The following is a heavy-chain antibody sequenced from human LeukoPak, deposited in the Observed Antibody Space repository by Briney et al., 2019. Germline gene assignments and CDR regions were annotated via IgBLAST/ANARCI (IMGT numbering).Heavy chain of an antibody. Sequence: ASVKVSCKASGGTFSSYAISWVRQAPGQGLEWMGGIIPIFGTANYAQKFQGRVTITADESTSTAYMELSSLRSEDTAVYYCARGERITITDYYYMDVWGKGTTVTVSS. CDR1: GGTFSSYA. D-gene: IGHD3-9*01. CDR3: ARGERITITDYYYMDV. J-gene: IGHJ6*03. V-gene: IGHV1-69*13. CDR2: IIPIFGTA.